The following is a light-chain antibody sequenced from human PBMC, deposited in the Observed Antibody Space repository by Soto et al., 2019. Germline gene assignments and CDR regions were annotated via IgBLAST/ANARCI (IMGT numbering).Light chain of an antibody. CDR2: SNN. CDR3: AAWDDSLSGVV. Sequence: QTVVTQLPSASGTPGQRVTISCSGSSSNIGSNYVYWYQQLPGTAPKLLIYSNNQRPSGVPDRFSGSKSGTSASLAISGLRSEDEADYYCAAWDDSLSGVVFGGGTKLTVL. J-gene: IGLJ2*01. CDR1: SSNIGSNY. V-gene: IGLV1-47*02.